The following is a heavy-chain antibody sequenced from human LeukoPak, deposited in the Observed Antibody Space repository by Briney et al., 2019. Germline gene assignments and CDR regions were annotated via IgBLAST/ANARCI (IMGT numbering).Heavy chain of an antibody. J-gene: IGHJ6*03. D-gene: IGHD3-10*01. CDR2: IIPIFGTA. Sequence: SVKVSCKASGGTFSSYAISWVRQAPGQGLEWMGGIIPIFGTANYAQKFQGRVTITADESTSTAYMELSSLRSEDTAVYYCARGAGILWFGEIRSYYMDVWGKGTTVTVSS. CDR3: ARGAGILWFGEIRSYYMDV. V-gene: IGHV1-69*13. CDR1: GGTFSSYA.